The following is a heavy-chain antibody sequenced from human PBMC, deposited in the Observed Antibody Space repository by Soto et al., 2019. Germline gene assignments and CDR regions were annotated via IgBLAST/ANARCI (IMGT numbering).Heavy chain of an antibody. CDR1: GFSLSTSGVG. CDR3: SLIPAPRVSPLFPSPRPSDL. Sequence: GPGPCLESPTHTLTMTCNVSGFSLSTSGVGVDWIRQPPGKTLEWLALIYWDDDKRNSPSLRARLTLTKATSNNQVVLTMTDMDPVDTAIYFFSLIPAPRVSPLFPSPRPSDL. J-gene: IGHJ2*01. CDR2: IYWDDDK. V-gene: IGHV2-5*02. D-gene: IGHD3-10*01.